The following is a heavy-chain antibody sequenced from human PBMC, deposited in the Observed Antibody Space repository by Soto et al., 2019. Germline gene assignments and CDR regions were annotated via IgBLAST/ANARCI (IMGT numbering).Heavy chain of an antibody. V-gene: IGHV1-69*04. CDR1: GGTFSSYT. D-gene: IGHD6-19*01. Sequence: SVKVSCKASGGTFSSYTISWVRQAPGQGLEWMGRIIPILGIANYAQKFQGRVTITADKSTSTAYMELSSLRSEDTAVYYCAREVVRVAGTRWFDPWGQGTLVTVSS. CDR3: AREVVRVAGTRWFDP. CDR2: IIPILGIA. J-gene: IGHJ5*02.